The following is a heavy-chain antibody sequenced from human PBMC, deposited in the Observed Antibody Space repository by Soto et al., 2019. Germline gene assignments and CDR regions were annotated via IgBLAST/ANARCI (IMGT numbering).Heavy chain of an antibody. V-gene: IGHV4-59*01. CDR2: IYNSGST. Sequence: SETLSLTCSVSGGSINNYYWTWIRQPPGKGLEWIGYIYNSGSTNYNPSLKSRVSISVDTSKNQFSLKLSSVTAADTAVYYCARGTGGSATLNFWGQGTLVTVSS. CDR1: GGSINNYY. D-gene: IGHD2-15*01. CDR3: ARGTGGSATLNF. J-gene: IGHJ4*02.